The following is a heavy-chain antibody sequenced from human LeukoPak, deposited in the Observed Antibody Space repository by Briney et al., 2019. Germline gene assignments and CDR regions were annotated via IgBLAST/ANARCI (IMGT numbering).Heavy chain of an antibody. V-gene: IGHV1-69*05. D-gene: IGHD2-15*01. Sequence: ASVKVSCKASGGTFSSYAISWERQAPGQGLEWMGGIIPIFGTANHAQKFQGRVTMTRDTSTSTVYMELSSLRSEDTAVYYCAREGSSRGFDYWGQGTLVTVSS. CDR3: AREGSSRGFDY. J-gene: IGHJ4*02. CDR2: IIPIFGTA. CDR1: GGTFSSYA.